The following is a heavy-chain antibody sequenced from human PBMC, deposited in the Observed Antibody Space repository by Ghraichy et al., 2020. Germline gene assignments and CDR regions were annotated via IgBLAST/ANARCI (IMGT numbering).Heavy chain of an antibody. CDR2: ISYDGSYK. D-gene: IGHD6-13*01. V-gene: IGHV3-30*18. J-gene: IGHJ6*03. CDR1: GFTFRKYA. CDR3: AKDQQDPEIDAYYNIGV. Sequence: GGSLRLSCVASGFTFRKYAMHWARQAPGKGLEWVALISYDGSYKYYADSVEGRFTISRDNFKKSLSLHMNSLRPEDTAVYFCAKDQQDPEIDAYYNIGVWGKGTTVTVSS.